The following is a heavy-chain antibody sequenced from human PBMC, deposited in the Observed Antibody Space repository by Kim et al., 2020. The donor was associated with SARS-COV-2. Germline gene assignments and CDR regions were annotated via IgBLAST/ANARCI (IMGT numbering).Heavy chain of an antibody. CDR3: ARPNYDILTGLPTGGWFDP. J-gene: IGHJ5*02. CDR1: GGSISSSSYY. D-gene: IGHD3-9*01. CDR2: IYYSGST. Sequence: SETLSLTCTVSGGSISSSSYYWGWIRQPPGKGLEWIGSIYYSGSTYYNPSLKSRVTISVDTSKNQFSLKLSSVTAADTAVYYCARPNYDILTGLPTGGWFDPWGQGTLVTVSS. V-gene: IGHV4-39*01.